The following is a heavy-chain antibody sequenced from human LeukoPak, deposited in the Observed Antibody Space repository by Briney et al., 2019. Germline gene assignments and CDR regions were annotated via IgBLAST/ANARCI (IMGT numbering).Heavy chain of an antibody. J-gene: IGHJ4*02. D-gene: IGHD5-24*01. CDR2: INPSGGGT. CDR1: GYTFTTYY. Sequence: ASVNVSCKASGYTFTTYYMHWVRQAPGQGLVWMGLINPSGGGTRYAQKFQGRATMTRDTSTSTVYMELSSLRSEDTAVYYCASGYKTVSVFDHWGQGTLVTVSS. V-gene: IGHV1-46*01. CDR3: ASGYKTVSVFDH.